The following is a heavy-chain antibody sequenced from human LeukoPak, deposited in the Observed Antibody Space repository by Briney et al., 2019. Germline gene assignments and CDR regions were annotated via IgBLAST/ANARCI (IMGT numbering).Heavy chain of an antibody. D-gene: IGHD3/OR15-3a*01. V-gene: IGHV3-7*01. CDR1: GFTFSSYA. CDR2: IKQDGSEK. J-gene: IGHJ4*02. Sequence: GTSLRLSCAASGFTFSSYAIHWVRQAPGKGLEWVANIKQDGSEKYYVDSVKGRFTISRDNAKNSLYLQMNSLRAEDTAVYYCARDPLISPWTFDYWGQGTLVTVSS. CDR3: ARDPLISPWTFDY.